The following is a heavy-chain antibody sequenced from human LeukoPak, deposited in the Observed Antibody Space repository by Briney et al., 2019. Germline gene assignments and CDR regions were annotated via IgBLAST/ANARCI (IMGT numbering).Heavy chain of an antibody. CDR1: GFTFSIAA. D-gene: IGHD3-22*01. J-gene: IGHJ4*02. Sequence: GGSLRLSCSASGFTFSIAAMHWVRQAPGKGLEWVGRIKSKTDGGTTDYAAPVKGRFTISRDDSKNTLYLQMNSLKTEDTAVYYCTTDSLYYYDSSGYCDYWGQGTLVTVSS. V-gene: IGHV3-15*01. CDR3: TTDSLYYYDSSGYCDY. CDR2: IKSKTDGGTT.